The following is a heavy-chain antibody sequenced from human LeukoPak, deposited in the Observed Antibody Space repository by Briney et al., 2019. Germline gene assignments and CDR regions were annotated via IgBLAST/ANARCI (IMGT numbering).Heavy chain of an antibody. CDR3: ARGHYEPVGAFDI. D-gene: IGHD3-3*01. CDR1: GFTFSSYS. CDR2: ISSSSSYI. J-gene: IGHJ3*02. Sequence: PGGSLRLSCAASGFTFSSYSMNWVRQAPGKGLEWVSSISSSSSYIYYADSVKGRFTISRDNAKNSLYLLMNSLRAEDTAVYYCARGHYEPVGAFDIWGQGTMVTVSS. V-gene: IGHV3-21*01.